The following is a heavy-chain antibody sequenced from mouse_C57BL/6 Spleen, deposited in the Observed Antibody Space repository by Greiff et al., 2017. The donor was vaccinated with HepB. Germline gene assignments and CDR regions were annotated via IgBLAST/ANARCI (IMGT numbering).Heavy chain of an antibody. D-gene: IGHD2-2*01. CDR2: IDPETGGT. CDR1: GYTFTDYE. J-gene: IGHJ4*01. Sequence: VQLQQSGAELVRPGASVTLSCKASGYTFTDYEMHWVKQTPVHGLEWIGAIDPETGGTAYNQKFKGKAILTADKSSSTAYMELRSLTSEDSAVYYCTNLLWLRRAMDYWGQGTLVTVSS. CDR3: TNLLWLRRAMDY. V-gene: IGHV1-15*01.